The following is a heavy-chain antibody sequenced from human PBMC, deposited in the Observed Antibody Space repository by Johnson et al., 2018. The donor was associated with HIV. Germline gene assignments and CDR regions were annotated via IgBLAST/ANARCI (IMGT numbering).Heavy chain of an antibody. D-gene: IGHD7-27*01. V-gene: IGHV3-74*01. CDR3: ARGGDDAFDI. Sequence: VQLVESGGGLVQPGGSLRLSCAASGFTFSSYWMHWVRQAPGKGLVWVSRINSDGRSTNYADSVKGRFTISRDNAKNSLYLQMNSLRAEDTAVYYCARGGDDAFDIWGQGTRVTVSS. CDR1: GFTFSSYW. CDR2: INSDGRST. J-gene: IGHJ3*02.